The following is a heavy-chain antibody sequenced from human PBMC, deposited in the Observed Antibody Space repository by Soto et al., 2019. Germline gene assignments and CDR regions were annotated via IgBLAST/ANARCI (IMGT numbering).Heavy chain of an antibody. CDR2: IYHSGST. CDR1: GGSISSGGYS. CDR3: ARGEWFLLSPFDN. J-gene: IGHJ4*02. D-gene: IGHD3-3*01. Sequence: SETLSLTCAVSGGSISSGGYSWSWIRQPPGKGLEWIGYIYHSGSTYYNPSLKSRVTISVDRSKNQFSLKLSSVTAADTAVYFCARGEWFLLSPFDNWGQGTLVTVSS. V-gene: IGHV4-30-2*01.